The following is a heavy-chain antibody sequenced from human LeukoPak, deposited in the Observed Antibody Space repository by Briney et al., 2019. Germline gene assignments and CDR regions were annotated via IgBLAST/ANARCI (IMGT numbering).Heavy chain of an antibody. CDR2: IYYGGST. Sequence: SETLSLTCPVSGGSISSSSYYWGWIRQPPGKGLEWIGSIYYGGSTYYNPSLKSRVTISVDTSKNQFSLKLSSVTDADTAVYYCARLYRDIVVVVAATLHYGMDVWGQGTTVTVSS. D-gene: IGHD2-15*01. CDR1: GGSISSSSYY. V-gene: IGHV4-39*01. J-gene: IGHJ6*02. CDR3: ARLYRDIVVVVAATLHYGMDV.